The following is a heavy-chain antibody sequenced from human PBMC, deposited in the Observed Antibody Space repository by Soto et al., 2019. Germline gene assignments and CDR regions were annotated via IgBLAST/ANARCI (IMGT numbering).Heavy chain of an antibody. V-gene: IGHV1-2*04. CDR2: INPNSGGT. CDR3: ARADSSGCSAFDI. J-gene: IGHJ3*02. CDR1: GYTFTGYY. D-gene: IGHD6-19*01. Sequence: ASVKVSCKASGYTFTGYYMHWVRQAPGQGLEWMGWINPNSGGTNYAQKFQGWVTMTRDTSISTAYMELSRLRSDDTAVYYCARADSSGCSAFDIWGQGTMVTVSS.